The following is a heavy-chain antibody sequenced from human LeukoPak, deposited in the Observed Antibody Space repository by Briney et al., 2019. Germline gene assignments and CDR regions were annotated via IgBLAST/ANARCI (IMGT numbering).Heavy chain of an antibody. V-gene: IGHV1-69*06. CDR3: ARAYSSSLSTFDY. CDR1: GGTFSSYA. J-gene: IGHJ4*02. CDR2: IIPIFGTA. Sequence: SVKVSCKASGGTFSSYAISWVRQAPGQGLEWMGRIIPIFGTANYAQKFQGRVTITADKSTSTAYMELSSLRSEDTAVYYCARAYSSSLSTFDYWGQGTLVTVSS. D-gene: IGHD6-13*01.